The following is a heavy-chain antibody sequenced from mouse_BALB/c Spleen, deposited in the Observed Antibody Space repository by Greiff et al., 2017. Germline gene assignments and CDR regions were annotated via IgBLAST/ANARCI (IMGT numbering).Heavy chain of an antibody. D-gene: IGHD2-3*01. CDR3: ARGDGYYGPGAMDY. V-gene: IGHV14-3*02. CDR2: IDPANGNT. J-gene: IGHJ4*01. Sequence: VQLQQSGAELVKPGASVKLSCTASGFNIKDTYMHWVKQRPEQGLEWIGRIDPANGNTKYDPKFQGKATITADTSSNTAYLQLSSLTSEDTAVYYCARGDGYYGPGAMDYWGQGTSVTVSS. CDR1: GFNIKDTY.